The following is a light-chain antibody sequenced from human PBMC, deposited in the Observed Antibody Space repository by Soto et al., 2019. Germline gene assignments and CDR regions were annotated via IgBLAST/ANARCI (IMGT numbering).Light chain of an antibody. J-gene: IGKJ1*01. V-gene: IGKV3-20*01. CDR1: QSVTTN. CDR3: QQYGSSGT. CDR2: GAS. Sequence: EIVMTQSPATLSVSLGERATLSCRASQSVTTNLAWYQQTPGQAPRLLIYGASNRATGIPDRFSGSGSGTDFTLTINRLEPEDFAVYYCQQYGSSGTFGQGTKVDIK.